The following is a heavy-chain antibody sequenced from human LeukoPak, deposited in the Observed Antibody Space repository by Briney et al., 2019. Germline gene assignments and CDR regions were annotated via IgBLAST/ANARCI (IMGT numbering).Heavy chain of an antibody. CDR1: GFTFSSYS. V-gene: IGHV3-21*01. D-gene: IGHD6-19*01. CDR2: ISSSGAYI. J-gene: IGHJ4*02. CDR3: TRDGESSGWYSAC. Sequence: GRSLRLSCAASGFTFSSYSMNWVRQAPGKGLQWVSSISSSGAYIFYADSVQGRFTISRDNAKNSLYLQMNSLRAEDTAVYYCTRDGESSGWYSACWGQGTLVTVSS.